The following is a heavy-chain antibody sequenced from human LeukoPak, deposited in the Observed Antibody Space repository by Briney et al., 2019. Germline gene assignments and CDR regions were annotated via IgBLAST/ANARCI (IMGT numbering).Heavy chain of an antibody. V-gene: IGHV1-18*01. Sequence: ASVKVSCKAPGYTFTSYGISWVRQAPGQGLEWMGWISAYNGNTNYAQKLQGRVTMTTDTSTSTAYMELRSLRSDDTAVYYCARTPDYHDILTGYYDYWGQGTLVTVSS. CDR1: GYTFTSYG. D-gene: IGHD3-9*01. CDR3: ARTPDYHDILTGYYDY. CDR2: ISAYNGNT. J-gene: IGHJ4*02.